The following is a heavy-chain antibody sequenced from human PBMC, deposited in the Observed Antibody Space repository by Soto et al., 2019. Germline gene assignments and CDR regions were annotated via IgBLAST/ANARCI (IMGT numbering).Heavy chain of an antibody. CDR3: ARSQYYYDSSGSFQH. CDR2: INPSGGST. V-gene: IGHV1-46*01. J-gene: IGHJ1*01. D-gene: IGHD3-22*01. Sequence: GASVKVSCKASGYTFTSYAMHWVRQAPGQRLEWMGIINPSGGSTSYAQKFQGRVTMTRDTSTSTVYMELSSLRSEDTAVYYCARSQYYYDSSGSFQHWGQGTLVTVSS. CDR1: GYTFTSYA.